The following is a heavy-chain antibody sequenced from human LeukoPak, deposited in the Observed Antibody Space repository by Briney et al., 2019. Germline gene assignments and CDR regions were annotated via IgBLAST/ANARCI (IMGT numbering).Heavy chain of an antibody. D-gene: IGHD6-6*01. J-gene: IGHJ4*02. CDR2: IYPGASDT. CDR3: ARLQLGRGFVDY. V-gene: IGHV5-51*01. Sequence: GESLKISCKGSGYSFTSYWIGWVRQMPGKGLEWMGIIYPGASDTRYSPSSQGQVTISADKSISTAYLQWSSLQASDTAIYYCARLQLGRGFVDYWGQGTLVTVSS. CDR1: GYSFTSYW.